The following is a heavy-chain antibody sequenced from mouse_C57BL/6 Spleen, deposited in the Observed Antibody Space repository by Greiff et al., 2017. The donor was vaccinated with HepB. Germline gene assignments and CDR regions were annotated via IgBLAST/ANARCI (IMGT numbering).Heavy chain of an antibody. CDR3: ARGLVYYFDY. J-gene: IGHJ2*01. CDR1: GFTISDYG. V-gene: IGHV5-17*01. CDR2: ISSGSSTT. Sequence: EVMLVESGGGLVKPGASLKLSCTASGFTISDYGMHWVRQAPEKGLEWVACISSGSSTTYYADTVKGRFTISRDNAKNTLCLQMTSLRSEDTAMYYCARGLVYYFDYWGQGTTLTVSS. D-gene: IGHD3-3*01.